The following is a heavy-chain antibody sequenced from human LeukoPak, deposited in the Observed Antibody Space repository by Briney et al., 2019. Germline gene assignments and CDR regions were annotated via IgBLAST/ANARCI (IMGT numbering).Heavy chain of an antibody. CDR2: IDHSGST. CDR1: GASFSDYY. D-gene: IGHD1-1*01. CDR3: ATSSQLGSHNWFDP. J-gene: IGHJ5*02. Sequence: SETLSLTCAVYGASFSDYYWSWIRQPPGEGLEWIGEIDHSGSTKCNPSLKSRVTISVDTSKNQFSLDLSSVTAADTAVYYCATSSQLGSHNWFDPWGQGTLVTVSS. V-gene: IGHV4-34*01.